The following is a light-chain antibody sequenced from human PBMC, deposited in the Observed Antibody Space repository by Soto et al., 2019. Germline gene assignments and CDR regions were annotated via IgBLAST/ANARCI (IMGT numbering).Light chain of an antibody. CDR3: QQFYSDTLT. CDR2: DAS. CDR1: QGISSA. Sequence: AIQLTQSPSSLSASVGDRVTVTCRASQGISSALAWYQQEPGKAPKLLIYDASSLQSGVPSSFSGSGSRTDFTLTIRSLQPEDSATYCCQQFYSDTLTFGGGTKVEIK. J-gene: IGKJ4*01. V-gene: IGKV1-13*02.